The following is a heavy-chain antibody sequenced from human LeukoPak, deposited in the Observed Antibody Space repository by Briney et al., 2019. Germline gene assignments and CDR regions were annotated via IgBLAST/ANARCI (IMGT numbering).Heavy chain of an antibody. CDR3: ARVGSEEGYYFDY. Sequence: GESLKISCAASGFTFSSYSMNWVRQAPGKGLEWVSSISSSSSYIHYADSVKGRFTISRDNAKNSLYLQMNSLRAEDTALYYCARVGSEEGYYFDYWGQGTLVTVSS. J-gene: IGHJ4*02. D-gene: IGHD2-15*01. CDR1: GFTFSSYS. V-gene: IGHV3-21*04. CDR2: ISSSSSYI.